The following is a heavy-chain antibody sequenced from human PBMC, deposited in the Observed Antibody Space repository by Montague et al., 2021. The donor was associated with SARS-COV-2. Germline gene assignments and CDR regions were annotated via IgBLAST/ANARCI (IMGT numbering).Heavy chain of an antibody. J-gene: IGHJ4*02. Sequence: SLRLSCAASGFTVSSNYMSWVRQAPGKGLEWVSVIYSGGSTYYADSVKGRFTISRHNSKNTLYLQMNSLRAEDTAVYYCARDRGSGWFHFDYWGQGTLVTVSS. V-gene: IGHV3-53*04. D-gene: IGHD6-19*01. CDR1: GFTVSSNY. CDR2: IYSGGST. CDR3: ARDRGSGWFHFDY.